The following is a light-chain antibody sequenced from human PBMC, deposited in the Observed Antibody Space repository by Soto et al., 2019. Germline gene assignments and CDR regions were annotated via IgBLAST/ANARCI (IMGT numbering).Light chain of an antibody. CDR2: DAS. CDR1: QDIHNS. J-gene: IGKJ4*01. V-gene: IGKV1-33*01. Sequence: DIQMTQSPSSLSTYVGDRVTITCRASQDIHNSLIWYQQKPGKVPKLLIYDASNLQTGVPSRFSGSGAGTQFTFTISSLQPEDIATYYCQQYKSLPLTFGGGTKV. CDR3: QQYKSLPLT.